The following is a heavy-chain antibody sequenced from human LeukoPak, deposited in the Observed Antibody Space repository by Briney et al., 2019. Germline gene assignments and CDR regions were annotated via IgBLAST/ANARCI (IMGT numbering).Heavy chain of an antibody. Sequence: SVKVSCKASGGDFSGYAISCVRQAPGQGLEWMGGIIPIFGTANYAQKFQGRVTITADESTSTAYMELSSLRSEDTAVYYCARSFPFGELYDWGQGTLVTVSS. CDR3: ARSFPFGELYD. J-gene: IGHJ4*02. V-gene: IGHV1-69*01. D-gene: IGHD3-10*01. CDR1: GGDFSGYA. CDR2: IIPIFGTA.